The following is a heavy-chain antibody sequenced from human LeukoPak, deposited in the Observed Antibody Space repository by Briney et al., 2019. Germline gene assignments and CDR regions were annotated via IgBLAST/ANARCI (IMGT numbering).Heavy chain of an antibody. CDR1: GGSISSYY. CDR2: IYYIGST. D-gene: IGHD5-12*01. V-gene: IGHV4-59*01. CDR3: ARVSGYDWESFYDY. Sequence: PSETLSLTCTVSGGSISSYYWSWIRQPPGKGLEWIGYIYYIGSTNYNPSLKSRVTISVATSKNQFSVKLSSVTAADTAVYYCARVSGYDWESFYDYWGQGTLVTVSS. J-gene: IGHJ4*02.